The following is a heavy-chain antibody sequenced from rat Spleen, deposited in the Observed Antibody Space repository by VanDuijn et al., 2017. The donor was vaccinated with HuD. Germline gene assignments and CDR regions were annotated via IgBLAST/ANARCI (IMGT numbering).Heavy chain of an antibody. CDR2: ISYDGSTT. D-gene: IGHD1-1*01. Sequence: EVQLVESGGGLVQPGGSLKLSCVASGFTFNNYWMTWIRQAPTKGLDWVATISYDGSTTYYRDSVKGRFTISRYNAKNTLYLQMDSLRSEDTATYYCARRDYYSGDRGVFDYWGQGVMVTVSS. J-gene: IGHJ2*01. V-gene: IGHV5-29*01. CDR3: ARRDYYSGDRGVFDY. CDR1: GFTFNNYW.